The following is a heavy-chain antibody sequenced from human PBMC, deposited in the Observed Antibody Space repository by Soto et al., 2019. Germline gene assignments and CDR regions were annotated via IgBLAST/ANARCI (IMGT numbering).Heavy chain of an antibody. CDR2: ISAYNGNT. Sequence: ASVKVSCKASGYTFTSYGISWVRQAPGQGLEWMGWISAYNGNTNYAQKLQGRVTMTTDTSTSTAYMELRSLRSDDTAVYYCARVRGIAASKNPIGYFDYWGQGTLVTVSS. J-gene: IGHJ4*02. D-gene: IGHD6-13*01. CDR1: GYTFTSYG. V-gene: IGHV1-18*01. CDR3: ARVRGIAASKNPIGYFDY.